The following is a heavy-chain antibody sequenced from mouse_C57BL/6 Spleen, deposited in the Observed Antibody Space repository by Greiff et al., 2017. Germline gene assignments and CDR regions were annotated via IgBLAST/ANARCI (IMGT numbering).Heavy chain of an antibody. D-gene: IGHD2-5*01. J-gene: IGHJ3*01. V-gene: IGHV5-4*03. CDR2: ISDGGGYT. Sequence: EVKLMESGGGLVKPGGSLKLSCAASGFTFSSYAMSWVRQTPEKRLEWVATISDGGGYTYYPDNVKGRFTISRDNAKNNLYLQMSHLKSEDTAMYYCARGDYSNSFAYWGQGTLVTVSA. CDR1: GFTFSSYA. CDR3: ARGDYSNSFAY.